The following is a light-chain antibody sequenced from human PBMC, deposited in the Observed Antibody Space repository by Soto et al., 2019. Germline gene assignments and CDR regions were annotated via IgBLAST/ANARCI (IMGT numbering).Light chain of an antibody. Sequence: ESMLTQSPGTLSLSPGERATLSCRASQSVSTRYLAWYQQKPGQAPRLLIYGASIRAAGIPDTFSGSGSGTDFTLTISRLEPEDFAVYYFHQFGSSPLAFTFGQGTKLEI. J-gene: IGKJ2*01. CDR1: QSVSTRY. V-gene: IGKV3-20*01. CDR3: HQFGSSPLAFT. CDR2: GAS.